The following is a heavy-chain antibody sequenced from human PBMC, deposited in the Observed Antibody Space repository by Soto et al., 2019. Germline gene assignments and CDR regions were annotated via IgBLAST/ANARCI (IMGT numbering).Heavy chain of an antibody. D-gene: IGHD2-2*01. Sequence: QVQLQESGPRLVKPSETLSLTSIVSGGSISNYYWSWIRQPPGKGLEWIGYIYYSGSTNYNPSLQSRVTISVDTSKNQFSLKLSSVTAADTAVYYCARAVLPATAPFDYWGQGTLVTVSS. V-gene: IGHV4-59*01. CDR1: GGSISNYY. CDR3: ARAVLPATAPFDY. J-gene: IGHJ4*02. CDR2: IYYSGST.